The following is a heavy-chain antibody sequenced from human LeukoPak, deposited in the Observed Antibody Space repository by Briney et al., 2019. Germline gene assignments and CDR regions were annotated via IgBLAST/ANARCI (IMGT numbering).Heavy chain of an antibody. CDR1: GYTFTTYD. J-gene: IGHJ4*02. CDR3: ARRIDGGSSGYYF. V-gene: IGHV1-2*02. D-gene: IGHD3-22*01. CDR2: ISPNSGGT. Sequence: ASVKVSCKASGYTFTTYDINWVRQAPGQGLEWMGWISPNSGGTKYAQKFQGRVTMTRDTSISTVYMELNRLRSDDTAVYYCARRIDGGSSGYYFWGQGTLVTVSS.